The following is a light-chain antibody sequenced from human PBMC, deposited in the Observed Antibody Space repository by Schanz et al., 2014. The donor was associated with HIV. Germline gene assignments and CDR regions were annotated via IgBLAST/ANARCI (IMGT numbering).Light chain of an antibody. Sequence: QSILSQPPSVSGAPGQRVTISCTGSSSNIGAHSDVHWYQQLPGTAPKLLIYGDSYRPSGVPDRFSGSKSGASAFLAITGLQGDDEADYYCQSFDKKMRGLLFGGGTKLTVL. CDR3: QSFDKKMRGLL. J-gene: IGLJ2*01. CDR1: SSNIGAHSD. CDR2: GDS. V-gene: IGLV1-40*03.